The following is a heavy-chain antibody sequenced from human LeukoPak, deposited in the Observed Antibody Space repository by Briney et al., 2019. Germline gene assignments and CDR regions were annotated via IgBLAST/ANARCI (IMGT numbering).Heavy chain of an antibody. V-gene: IGHV4-61*01. D-gene: IGHD4-17*01. CDR3: AREEDYGDYFDY. J-gene: IGHJ4*02. CDR2: IYYSGST. CDR1: GYSISSGYY. Sequence: PSETLSLTCTVSGYSISSGYYWSWIRQPPGKGLEWIGYIYYSGSTNYNPSLKSRVTISVDTSKNQFSLKLSSVTAADTAVYYCAREEDYGDYFDYWGQGTLVTVSS.